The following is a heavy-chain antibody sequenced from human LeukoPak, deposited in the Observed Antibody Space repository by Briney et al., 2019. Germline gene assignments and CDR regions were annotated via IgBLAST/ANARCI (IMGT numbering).Heavy chain of an antibody. D-gene: IGHD5-18*01. Sequence: ASVKVSCKASGYTFTSYDINWVRQATGQGLEWRGWMNPNSGKTGYAQKFQGRVTMPRNTSISTAYMELSSLRSEDTAVYYCARQSTAMADYWGQGTLVTVSS. CDR1: GYTFTSYD. CDR3: ARQSTAMADY. CDR2: MNPNSGKT. V-gene: IGHV1-8*01. J-gene: IGHJ4*02.